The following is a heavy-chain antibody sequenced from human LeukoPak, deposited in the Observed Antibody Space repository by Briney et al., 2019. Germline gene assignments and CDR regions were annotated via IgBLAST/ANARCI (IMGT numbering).Heavy chain of an antibody. CDR3: AKGNTVTPDY. D-gene: IGHD4-17*01. V-gene: IGHV3-23*01. CDR2: IATDGSRT. J-gene: IGHJ4*02. CDR1: GFTFSNYP. Sequence: PGGSLRLSCAASGFTFSNYPMKWARQAPGKGLEWVSAIATDGSRTYNADSVKGRFTISRDNSKNTLYLQMNSLRAEDTAVYYCAKGNTVTPDYWGQGTLVTVSS.